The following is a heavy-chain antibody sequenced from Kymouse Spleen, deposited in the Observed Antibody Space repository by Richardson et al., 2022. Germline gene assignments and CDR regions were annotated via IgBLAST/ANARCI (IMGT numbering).Heavy chain of an antibody. Sequence: QLQLQESGPGLVKPSETLSLTCTVSGGSISSSSYYWGWIRQPPGKGLEWIGSIYYSGSTYYNPSLKSRVTISVDTSKNQFSLKLSSVTAADTAVYYCARHVVTGTTHFDYWGQGTLVTVSS. CDR3: ARHVVTGTTHFDY. CDR2: IYYSGST. CDR1: GGSISSSSYY. J-gene: IGHJ4*02. V-gene: IGHV4-39*01. D-gene: IGHD1-7*01.